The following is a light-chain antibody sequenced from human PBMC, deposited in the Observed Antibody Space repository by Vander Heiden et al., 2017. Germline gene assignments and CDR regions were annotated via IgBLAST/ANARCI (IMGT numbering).Light chain of an antibody. J-gene: IGKJ3*01. CDR3: RQYNNWLFT. CDR1: VTSN. CDR2: SAY. Sequence: VTSNLAWYQQKPGQAPRLLISSAYTKSTGIPPRFSGSGSGRTFTITTSSLQYEDVVVYYCRQYNNWLFTFGPGTKVDIK. V-gene: IGKV3-15*01.